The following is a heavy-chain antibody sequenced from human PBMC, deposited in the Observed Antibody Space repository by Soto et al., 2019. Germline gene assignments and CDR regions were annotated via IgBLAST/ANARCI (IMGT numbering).Heavy chain of an antibody. Sequence: GGSLRLSCAASGFAFNTFAMGWVRQDPGKGLEWVSLISGISRDTYYADSVKGRFTISRDNSKNTLYLQMNSLRAEDTAVYYCATQDFRGTTGTTWGQGTLVTVSS. J-gene: IGHJ4*02. CDR3: ATQDFRGTTGTT. V-gene: IGHV3-23*01. CDR1: GFAFNTFA. D-gene: IGHD1-1*01. CDR2: ISGISRDT.